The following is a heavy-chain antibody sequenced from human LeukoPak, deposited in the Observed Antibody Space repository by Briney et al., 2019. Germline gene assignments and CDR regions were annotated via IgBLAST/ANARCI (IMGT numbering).Heavy chain of an antibody. D-gene: IGHD4-17*01. CDR1: GFTFSNFA. CDR3: AKASTVTTDYFDY. V-gene: IGHV3-30*04. CDR2: TSYDGNKP. J-gene: IGHJ4*02. Sequence: GRSLRLSCAASGFTFSNFAMHWVRQAPGKGLEWVAVTSYDGNKPYYADSVKGRFTISRDNSKNTLYLQMNSLRAEDTAVYYCAKASTVTTDYFDYWGQGTLVTVFS.